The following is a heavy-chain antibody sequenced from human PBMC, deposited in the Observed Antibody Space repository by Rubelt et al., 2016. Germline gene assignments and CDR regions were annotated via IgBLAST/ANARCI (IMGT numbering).Heavy chain of an antibody. J-gene: IGHJ4*02. CDR1: GYTFTSYG. CDR2: ISAYHGNT. D-gene: IGHD1-7*01. CDR3: ARDLPPFRRYNWNFTLDY. V-gene: IGHV1-18*01. Sequence: QVQLVQSGAEVKKPGASVKVSCKASGYTFTSYGISWVRQAPGQGLEWMGWISAYHGNTNYAKKLQGRVTMTTETSTSTAEMELRSLRSDDTAVDYCARDLPPFRRYNWNFTLDYWGQGTLVTVSS.